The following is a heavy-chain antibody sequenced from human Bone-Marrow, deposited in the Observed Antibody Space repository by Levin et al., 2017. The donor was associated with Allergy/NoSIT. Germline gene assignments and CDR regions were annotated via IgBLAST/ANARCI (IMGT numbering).Heavy chain of an antibody. CDR3: AREGSQTTVTPFDY. J-gene: IGHJ4*02. Sequence: GESLKISCAASGFTFSSYWMHWVRQAPGKGLVWVSRINSDGSSTSYADSVKGRFTISRDNAKNTLYLQMNSLRAEDTAVYYCAREGSQTTVTPFDYWGQGTLVTVSS. CDR2: INSDGSST. V-gene: IGHV3-74*01. CDR1: GFTFSSYW. D-gene: IGHD4-17*01.